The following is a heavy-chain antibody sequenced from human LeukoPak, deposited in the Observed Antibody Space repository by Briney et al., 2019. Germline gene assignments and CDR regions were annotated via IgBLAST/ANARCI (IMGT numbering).Heavy chain of an antibody. CDR1: GFAFSSYS. CDR3: AKEYAIFGVVMNAFDI. V-gene: IGHV3-23*01. CDR2: ISGSGGST. D-gene: IGHD3-3*01. J-gene: IGHJ3*02. Sequence: GGSLRLSCAASGFAFSSYSMNWVRQAPGKGLEWVSAISGSGGSTYYADSVKGRFTISRDNSKNTLYLQMNSLRAEDTAVYYCAKEYAIFGVVMNAFDIWGQGTMVTVSS.